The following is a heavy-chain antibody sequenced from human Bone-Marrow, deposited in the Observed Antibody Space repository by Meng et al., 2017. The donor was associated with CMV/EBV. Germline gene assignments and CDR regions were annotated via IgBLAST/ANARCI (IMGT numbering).Heavy chain of an antibody. CDR3: ARDKQLARYYYYGMDV. V-gene: IGHV1-69*05. CDR2: IIPIFGTA. D-gene: IGHD6-6*01. Sequence: SVKVSCKASGGTFSNYAISWVRQAPGQGLEWMGGIIPIFGTANYAQKFQGRVTITTDESTSTAYMELSSLRSEDTAVYYCARDKQLARYYYYGMDVWGQGTTVTVSS. J-gene: IGHJ6*02. CDR1: GGTFSNYA.